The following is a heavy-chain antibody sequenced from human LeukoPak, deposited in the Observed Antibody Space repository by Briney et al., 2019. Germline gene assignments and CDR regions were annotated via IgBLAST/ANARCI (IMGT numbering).Heavy chain of an antibody. D-gene: IGHD2-15*01. CDR1: GGSFSGYY. J-gene: IGHJ4*02. CDR2: INHSGST. V-gene: IGHV4-34*01. CDR3: ARGLSAIVY. Sequence: SETLSLTCAVYGGSFSGYYWSWIRQPPGKGLEWIGEINHSGSTNYNPSLKSRVTISVDTSKNQFSLKLSSVTAADTAVYYCARGLSAIVYWGQGTLVAVSS.